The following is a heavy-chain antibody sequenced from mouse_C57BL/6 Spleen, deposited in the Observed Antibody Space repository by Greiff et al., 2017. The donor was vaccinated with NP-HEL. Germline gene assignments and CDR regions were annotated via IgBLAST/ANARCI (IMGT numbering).Heavy chain of an antibody. J-gene: IGHJ2*01. D-gene: IGHD1-1*01. V-gene: IGHV1-62-2*01. Sequence: QVQLQQSGAELVKPGASVKLSCTASGFNFTDYYIHWVKQRAGQGLEWIGWFYPGGGGIKYNEKFKDKATLTADKSSSTVVMELSRLTSEDAAVYCCARHEDYGNLDYGGQGTTLTGSS. CDR2: FYPGGGGI. CDR3: ARHEDYGNLDY. CDR1: GFNFTDYY.